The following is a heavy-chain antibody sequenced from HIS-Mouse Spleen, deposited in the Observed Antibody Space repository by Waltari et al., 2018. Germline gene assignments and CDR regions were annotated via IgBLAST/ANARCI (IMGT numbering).Heavy chain of an antibody. D-gene: IGHD6-13*01. CDR3: ARVNSSFDY. V-gene: IGHV4-34*01. Sequence: QVQLQQWGAGLLKPSETLSLTCAVYGVSFSGYYWCWIRKPPGKGLAWNGEINHSGSTNYNRSLKSRVTISVDTSKNQFSLKLSSVTAADTAVYYCARVNSSFDYWGQGTLVTVSS. CDR1: GVSFSGYY. J-gene: IGHJ4*02. CDR2: INHSGST.